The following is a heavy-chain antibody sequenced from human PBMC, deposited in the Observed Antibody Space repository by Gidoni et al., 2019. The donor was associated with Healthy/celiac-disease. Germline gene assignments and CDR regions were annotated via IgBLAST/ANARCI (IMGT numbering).Heavy chain of an antibody. CDR2: IKQDVSEK. V-gene: IGHV3-7*01. CDR3: ARDLGGWPLNYYYYYGMDV. CDR1: GFTFSSYW. J-gene: IGHJ6*02. D-gene: IGHD2-8*01. Sequence: DVQLVESGGGLVQPGGSLRLSCAASGFTFSSYWMSWVRQAPGKGLEWVANIKQDVSEKYYVDSVKGRFTIARDNAKNSLYLQMNSLRAEDTAVYYCARDLGGWPLNYYYYYGMDVWGQGTTVTVSS.